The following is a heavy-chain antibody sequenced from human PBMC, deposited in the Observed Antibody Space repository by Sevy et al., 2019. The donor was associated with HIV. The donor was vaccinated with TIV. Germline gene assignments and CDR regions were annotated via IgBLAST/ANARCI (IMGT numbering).Heavy chain of an antibody. D-gene: IGHD6-19*01. CDR1: GFTFSSYA. CDR2: ISGSGGST. J-gene: IGHJ4*02. V-gene: IGHV3-23*01. CDR3: SKNSIAVAGTNLGY. Sequence: GVSLRLSCAASGFTFSSYAMSWVRQAPGKGLEWVSAISGSGGSTYYADSVKGRFTISRDNSKNTLYLQMNSLRAEDTAVYYCSKNSIAVAGTNLGYWGQGTLVTVSS.